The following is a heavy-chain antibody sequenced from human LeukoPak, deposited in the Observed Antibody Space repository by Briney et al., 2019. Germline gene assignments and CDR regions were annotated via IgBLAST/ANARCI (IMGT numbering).Heavy chain of an antibody. CDR1: GFTFSSYE. V-gene: IGHV3-48*03. CDR2: ISSSGSTI. J-gene: IGHJ6*03. CDR3: TRDGDTGMVGGYYYYMDV. Sequence: GGSLRLSCAASGFTFSSYEMNWVRQAPGKGLEWVSYISSSGSTIYYADSVKGRFTISRDNAKNSLYLQMSSLRAEDTAVYYCTRDGDTGMVGGYYYYMDVWGKGTTVTVSS. D-gene: IGHD5-18*01.